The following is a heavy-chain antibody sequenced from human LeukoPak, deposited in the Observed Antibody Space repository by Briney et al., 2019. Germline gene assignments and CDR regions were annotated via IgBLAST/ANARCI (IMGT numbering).Heavy chain of an antibody. J-gene: IGHJ4*02. Sequence: GGSLRLSCAASGFTFSSYAMTWVRQAPGKGLEWVSSISGSGGTTYYADSVKGRFTISRDNSKNTLYLQMNSLRAEDTAVYYCAKVAHYYGSGSYYEYYFDYWGQGTLVTVSS. D-gene: IGHD3-10*01. CDR2: ISGSGGTT. V-gene: IGHV3-23*01. CDR1: GFTFSSYA. CDR3: AKVAHYYGSGSYYEYYFDY.